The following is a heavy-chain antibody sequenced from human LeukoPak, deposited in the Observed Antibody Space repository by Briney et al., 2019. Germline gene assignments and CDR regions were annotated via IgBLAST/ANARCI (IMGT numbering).Heavy chain of an antibody. D-gene: IGHD3-22*01. CDR3: ARDRYDSSGYYSWSFDY. V-gene: IGHV1-69*01. CDR1: GGTFSSYA. Sequence: SVKVSCKASGGTFSSYAISWVRQAPGQGLEWMGGIIPIFGTANYAQKFQGRVTITADESTSAAYMELSSLRSEDTAVYYCARDRYDSSGYYSWSFDYWGQGTLVTVSS. CDR2: IIPIFGTA. J-gene: IGHJ4*02.